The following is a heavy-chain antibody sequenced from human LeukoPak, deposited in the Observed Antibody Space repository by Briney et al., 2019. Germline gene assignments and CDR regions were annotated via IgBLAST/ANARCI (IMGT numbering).Heavy chain of an antibody. CDR1: GGSLSGYY. J-gene: IGHJ4*02. Sequence: SETLSLTYTVDGGSLSGYYWSWIRQPPGKGLEWIGEINPTGSTIYNPSLKSRVTISADTSKSQFSLELSSVTAADTAVFYCARALSTVTTYFDSWGQGTLVTVSS. V-gene: IGHV4-34*01. CDR3: ARALSTVTTYFDS. CDR2: INPTGST. D-gene: IGHD4-17*01.